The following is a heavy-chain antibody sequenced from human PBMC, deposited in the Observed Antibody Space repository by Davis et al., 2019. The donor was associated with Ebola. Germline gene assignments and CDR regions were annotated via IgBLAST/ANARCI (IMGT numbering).Heavy chain of an antibody. CDR2: ISYDGRNK. CDR1: GFTFSSYA. D-gene: IGHD3-10*01. Sequence: GGSLRLSCAASGFTFSSYAMHWVRQAPGKGLEWVAVISYDGRNKYYADSVKGRFTISRDNSKNTLYLQMNSLRAEDTAVYYCARGILRVVRGVRGLVGWFDPWGQGTLVTVSS. CDR3: ARGILRVVRGVRGLVGWFDP. J-gene: IGHJ5*02. V-gene: IGHV3-30-3*01.